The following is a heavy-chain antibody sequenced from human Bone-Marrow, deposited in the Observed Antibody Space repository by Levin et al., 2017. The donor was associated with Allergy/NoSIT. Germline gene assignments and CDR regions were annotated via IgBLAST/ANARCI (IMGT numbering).Heavy chain of an antibody. Sequence: PGGSLRLSCKDSGYSFTSYWFAWVRQMPGKGLEWMGIIYAGDSDTKYSPSFQGQVTISADRSVNIAYLQWSSLKASDTAMYYCARQQEQVDGFDIWGQGTMVTVSS. D-gene: IGHD1/OR15-1a*01. CDR1: GYSFTSYW. V-gene: IGHV5-51*01. CDR3: ARQQEQVDGFDI. J-gene: IGHJ3*02. CDR2: IYAGDSDT.